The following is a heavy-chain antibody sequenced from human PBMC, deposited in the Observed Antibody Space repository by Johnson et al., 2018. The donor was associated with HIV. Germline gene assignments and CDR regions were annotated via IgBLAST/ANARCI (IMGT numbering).Heavy chain of an antibody. J-gene: IGHJ3*02. CDR3: VSLAGLFAPFDI. CDR1: GFTFSSYA. Sequence: QVQLVESGGGVVQPGRSLRLSCAASGFTFSSYAMHWVRQAPGKGLEWVAVISYDGSNKYYADSVKGRFTISRDNSNNTLYLQMNRRRAEDTAVYFVVSLAGLFAPFDICGQGTMVTVSS. V-gene: IGHV3-30*04. CDR2: ISYDGSNK. D-gene: IGHD6-19*01.